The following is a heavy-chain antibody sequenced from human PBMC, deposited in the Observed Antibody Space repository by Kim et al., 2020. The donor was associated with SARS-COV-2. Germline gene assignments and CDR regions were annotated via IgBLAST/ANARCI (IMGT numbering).Heavy chain of an antibody. V-gene: IGHV1-69*04. Sequence: SVKVSCKASGGTFSSYAISWVRQAPGQGLEWMGRIIPILGIANYAQKFQGRVTITADKSTSTAYMELSSLRSEDTAVYYCARERAYCGGDCYSDYWGQGTLVTVSS. CDR3: ARERAYCGGDCYSDY. CDR2: IIPILGIA. J-gene: IGHJ4*02. CDR1: GGTFSSYA. D-gene: IGHD2-21*02.